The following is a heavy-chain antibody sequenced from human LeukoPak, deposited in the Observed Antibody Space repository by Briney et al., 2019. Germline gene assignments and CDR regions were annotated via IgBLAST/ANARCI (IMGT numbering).Heavy chain of an antibody. CDR2: IYWNDDK. Sequence: ESGPTLLKPPPTLTLTCTFSGFSVSTRGVGVGWIRQPPGKALEWLALIYWNDDKRYSPSLKSRLTIIKDTPKNQVVLTMTNMDPVDTATYYCAHRREGLNAFDIWGQGTMVTVSS. CDR3: AHRREGLNAFDI. J-gene: IGHJ3*02. V-gene: IGHV2-5*01. CDR1: GFSVSTRGVG.